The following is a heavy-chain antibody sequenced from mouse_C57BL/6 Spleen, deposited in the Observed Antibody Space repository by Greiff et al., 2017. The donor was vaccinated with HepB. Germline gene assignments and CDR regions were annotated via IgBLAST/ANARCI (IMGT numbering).Heavy chain of an antibody. J-gene: IGHJ4*01. CDR1: GYTFTDYY. D-gene: IGHD1-1*01. CDR3: AREGSSVYYYAMDY. Sequence: QVQLQQSGAELVRPGASVKLSCKASGYTFTDYYINWVKQRPGQGLEWIARIYPGSGNTYYNEKFKGKATLTAEKSSSPAYMQLSSLTSEDSAVYFCAREGSSVYYYAMDYWGQGTSVTVSS. V-gene: IGHV1-76*01. CDR2: IYPGSGNT.